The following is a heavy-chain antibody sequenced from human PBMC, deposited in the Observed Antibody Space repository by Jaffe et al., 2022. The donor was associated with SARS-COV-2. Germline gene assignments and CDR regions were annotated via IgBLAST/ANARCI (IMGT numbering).Heavy chain of an antibody. CDR3: ARAHNAVFDI. V-gene: IGHV3-7*01. J-gene: IGHJ3*02. Sequence: EVQLVESGGGLVQPGGSLRLSCAASGFTFSSHWMGWVRQAPGMRLEWVANIVQDGSEKFYVDSMRGRFTISRDNARNLLYLQMNSLRAEDTAVYYCARAHNAVFDIWGRGTMVTVFS. CDR1: GFTFSSHW. D-gene: IGHD2-8*01. CDR2: IVQDGSEK.